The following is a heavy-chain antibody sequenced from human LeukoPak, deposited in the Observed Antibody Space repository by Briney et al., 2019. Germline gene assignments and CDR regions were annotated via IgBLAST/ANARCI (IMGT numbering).Heavy chain of an antibody. CDR3: ARHRDY. Sequence: SETLSLTCTVSGGSIGSPNYYWGWIRQPPGKGLEWIGSIYYSGSTYYNSSLKSRVTISVDTSKNQFSLKVSSVTAADTAVYYCARHRDYWGQGTLVTVAS. J-gene: IGHJ4*02. V-gene: IGHV4-39*01. CDR2: IYYSGST. CDR1: GGSIGSPNYY.